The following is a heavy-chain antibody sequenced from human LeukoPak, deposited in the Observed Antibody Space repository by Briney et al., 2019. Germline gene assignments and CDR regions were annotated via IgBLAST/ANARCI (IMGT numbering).Heavy chain of an antibody. J-gene: IGHJ5*02. D-gene: IGHD6-6*01. Sequence: ASVKVSCKASGYTFTSYDINWVRQATGQGLEWMGWMNPNSGNTGYAQKFQGRVTMTRNTSIGTAYMELNSLRSEDTAVYYCARASGAARRDHFDPWGQGTLVTVSS. V-gene: IGHV1-8*01. CDR1: GYTFTSYD. CDR2: MNPNSGNT. CDR3: ARASGAARRDHFDP.